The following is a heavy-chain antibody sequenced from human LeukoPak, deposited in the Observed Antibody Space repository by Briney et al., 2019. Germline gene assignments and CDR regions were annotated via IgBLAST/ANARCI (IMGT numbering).Heavy chain of an antibody. CDR1: GGSYSGYY. CDR2: IYTSGST. Sequence: PSETLSLTCAVYGGSYSGYYWSWIRQPAGKGLEWIGRIYTSGSTNYNPSLKSRVTMSVDTSKNQFSLKLSSVTAADTAVYYCARGRSFRGGYVYWYFDLWGRGTLVTVSS. J-gene: IGHJ2*01. CDR3: ARGRSFRGGYVYWYFDL. V-gene: IGHV4-59*10. D-gene: IGHD3-22*01.